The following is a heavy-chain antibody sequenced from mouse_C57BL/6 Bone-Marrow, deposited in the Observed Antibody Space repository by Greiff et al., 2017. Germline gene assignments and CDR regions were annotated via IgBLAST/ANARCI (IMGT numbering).Heavy chain of an antibody. V-gene: IGHV1-81*01. J-gene: IGHJ2*01. CDR2: IYPRSGNT. Sequence: VQLQQSGAELARPGASVKPSCKASGYTFTSYGISWVKQRTGQGLEWIGEIYPRSGNTYYNEKFKGKATLTADKSSSTAYMELRSLTSEDSAVYFCARKVLRPYYFDYWGQGTTLTVSS. D-gene: IGHD1-2*01. CDR1: GYTFTSYG. CDR3: ARKVLRPYYFDY.